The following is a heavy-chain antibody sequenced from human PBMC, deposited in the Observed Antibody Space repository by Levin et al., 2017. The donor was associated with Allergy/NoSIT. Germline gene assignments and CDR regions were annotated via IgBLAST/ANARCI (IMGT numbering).Heavy chain of an antibody. D-gene: IGHD2-15*01. J-gene: IGHJ4*02. Sequence: PRASVKVSCKASGYTFTSYYMHWVRQALGQGLEWMGIINPSGDNTDYAQKFQGRVTMTRDTSTDTVYMELSSLRSEDTAVYYCARSGGSKVRGDYWGQGTLVTVSS. V-gene: IGHV1-46*01. CDR3: ARSGGSKVRGDY. CDR2: INPSGDNT. CDR1: GYTFTSYY.